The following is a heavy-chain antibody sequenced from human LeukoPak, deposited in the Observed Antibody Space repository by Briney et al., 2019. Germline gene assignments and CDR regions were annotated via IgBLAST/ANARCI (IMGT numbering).Heavy chain of an antibody. V-gene: IGHV4-30-2*01. J-gene: IGHJ3*02. Sequence: SETLSLTCTVSGGSISSGDYYWNWIRQPPGKGLEWIGYMYHSGSTQYNPSLKSRVTILVDRSENQFSLRLSSVTAADTAVYYCARDPLGSSSWIDAFDIWGQGTMVTVSS. CDR3: ARDPLGSSSWIDAFDI. CDR2: MYHSGST. CDR1: GGSISSGDYY. D-gene: IGHD6-13*01.